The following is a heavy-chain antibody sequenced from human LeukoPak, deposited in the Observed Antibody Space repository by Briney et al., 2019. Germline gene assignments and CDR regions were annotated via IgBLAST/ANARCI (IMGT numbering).Heavy chain of an antibody. D-gene: IGHD6-13*01. V-gene: IGHV3-23*01. CDR3: AKDLREQQLVMWYFQH. CDR2: ISGSGGST. Sequence: GGSLRLSCAASGFTFSSYAMSWVRQAPGKGLEWVSAISGSGGSTYYADSVKGRFTISRDNSKNTLYLQMNSLRAEDTAVYYCAKDLREQQLVMWYFQHWGQGTLVTVSS. J-gene: IGHJ1*01. CDR1: GFTFSSYA.